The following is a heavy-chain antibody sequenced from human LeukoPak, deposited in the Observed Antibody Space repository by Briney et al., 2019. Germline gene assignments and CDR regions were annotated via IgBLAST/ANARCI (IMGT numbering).Heavy chain of an antibody. V-gene: IGHV4-59*01. CDR1: GDSISSYY. CDR3: ARDPPYYDSSGSCDY. D-gene: IGHD3-22*01. CDR2: IHYNGNT. J-gene: IGHJ4*02. Sequence: SETLSLTCSVSGDSISSYYWTWIRQTPGKGLEWIAYIHYNGNTKSNPSLKSRVTISLDTSKNQFSLKLTSLTAADTAVYYCARDPPYYDSSGSCDYWGQGTLVTVSS.